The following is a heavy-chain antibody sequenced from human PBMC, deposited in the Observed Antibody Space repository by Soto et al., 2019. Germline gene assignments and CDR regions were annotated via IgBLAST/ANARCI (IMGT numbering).Heavy chain of an antibody. J-gene: IGHJ4*02. Sequence: PSETLSLTCTVSGGSISSYYWSWIRQPPGKGLEWIGYIYYSGSTNYNPSLKSRVTISVDTSKNQFSLKLSSVTAADTAVYYCARWRYVYSFDYLGQGTLVTVSS. CDR2: IYYSGST. CDR3: ARWRYVYSFDY. D-gene: IGHD5-18*01. V-gene: IGHV4-59*01. CDR1: GGSISSYY.